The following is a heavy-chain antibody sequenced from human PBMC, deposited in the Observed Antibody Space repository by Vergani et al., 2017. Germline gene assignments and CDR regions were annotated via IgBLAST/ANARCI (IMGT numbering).Heavy chain of an antibody. Sequence: QVQLVQSGAEVKKPGASVKVSCKASGYTFTSYDINWVRQATGQGLEWMGWMNPNSGNTGYAQKFQGRVTMTRDTSTSTVYMELSSLRSEDTAVYYCARDRRRWLQQARAQNHVGFDYWGQGTLVTVSS. CDR3: ARDRRRWLQQARAQNHVGFDY. J-gene: IGHJ4*02. CDR1: GYTFTSYD. CDR2: MNPNSGNT. D-gene: IGHD5-24*01. V-gene: IGHV1-8*01.